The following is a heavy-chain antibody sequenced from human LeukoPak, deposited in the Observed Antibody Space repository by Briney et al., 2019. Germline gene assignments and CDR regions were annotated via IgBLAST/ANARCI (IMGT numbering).Heavy chain of an antibody. CDR2: INPSGGST. J-gene: IGHJ3*02. D-gene: IGHD5-24*01. Sequence: ASVKVSCKASGYTFTSYYMHWVRQAPGQGLEWMGIINPSGGSTSYAQKFQGRVTMTRDTSTSTVYMELSSLRSGDTAVYYCARPCRDGYNGQRDAFDIWGQGTMVTVSS. V-gene: IGHV1-46*01. CDR1: GYTFTSYY. CDR3: ARPCRDGYNGQRDAFDI.